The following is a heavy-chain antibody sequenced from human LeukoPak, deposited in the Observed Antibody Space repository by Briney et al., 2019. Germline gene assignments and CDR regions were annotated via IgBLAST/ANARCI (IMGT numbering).Heavy chain of an antibody. CDR3: ARSSRPDYYDSSGYWY. CDR2: ISAYNGNT. D-gene: IGHD3-22*01. V-gene: IGHV1-18*01. J-gene: IGHJ4*02. CDR1: GYTFTSYG. Sequence: ASVKVSCKASGYTFTSYGISWVRQAPGQGLEWMGWISAYNGNTNYAQKLQGRVTMTTDTSTSTAYMELRSLRSDDTAVYYCARSSRPDYYDSSGYWYWGQGTLVTVSS.